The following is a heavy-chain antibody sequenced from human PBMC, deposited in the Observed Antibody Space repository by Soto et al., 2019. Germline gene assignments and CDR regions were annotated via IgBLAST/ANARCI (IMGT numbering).Heavy chain of an antibody. CDR1: GGSISSSSYY. V-gene: IGHV4-39*01. D-gene: IGHD5-18*01. Sequence: LSLTCTVSGGSISSSSYYWGWIRQPPGKGLEWIGSIYYSGSTYYNPSLKSRVTISVDTSKNQFSLKLSSVTAADTAVYYCATDSYGYIYYYYYGMDVWGQGTTVTVSS. CDR2: IYYSGST. J-gene: IGHJ6*02. CDR3: ATDSYGYIYYYYYGMDV.